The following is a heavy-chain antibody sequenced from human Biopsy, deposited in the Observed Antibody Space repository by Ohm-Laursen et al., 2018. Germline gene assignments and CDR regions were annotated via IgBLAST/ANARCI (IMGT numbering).Heavy chain of an antibody. CDR1: DDSIRNFY. Sequence: SETLSLTCTVSDDSIRNFYWTWIRQPPGQGLEWIGHASYSGYTNYNPSLKSRVTISVDTSKNHFSLNLRSVTAADTAVYSCARLGNFWNAEDGLDLWGLGTMVNVSS. CDR3: ARLGNFWNAEDGLDL. V-gene: IGHV4-59*08. D-gene: IGHD3-3*01. J-gene: IGHJ3*01. CDR2: ASYSGYT.